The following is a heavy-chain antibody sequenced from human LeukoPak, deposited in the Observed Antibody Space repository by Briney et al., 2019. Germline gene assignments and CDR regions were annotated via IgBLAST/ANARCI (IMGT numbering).Heavy chain of an antibody. Sequence: PGESLRLSCAASGFTFSSYAMSWVRLAPGKGLEWVSVISGSGDSTHYADSVQGRFTISRDNSKNTLYLQMNSLRAEDTAVYHCGATTATLIGGTQYFQHWGQGTLVTVSS. CDR3: GATTATLIGGTQYFQH. CDR1: GFTFSSYA. J-gene: IGHJ1*01. CDR2: ISGSGDST. V-gene: IGHV3-23*01. D-gene: IGHD4-17*01.